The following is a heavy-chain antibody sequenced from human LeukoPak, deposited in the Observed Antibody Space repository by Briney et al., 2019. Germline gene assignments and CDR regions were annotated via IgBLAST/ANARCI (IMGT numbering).Heavy chain of an antibody. CDR2: IIPILGIA. CDR3: ARVLAVDGDGAFDI. Sequence: ASVKVSCKASGGTFSSYTISWVRQAPGQGLEWMGRIIPILGIANYAQKFQGRVTITADKSTSTAYMELSSLRSEDTAVYYCARVLAVDGDGAFDIWGQGTMATVSS. J-gene: IGHJ3*02. D-gene: IGHD6-19*01. CDR1: GGTFSSYT. V-gene: IGHV1-69*02.